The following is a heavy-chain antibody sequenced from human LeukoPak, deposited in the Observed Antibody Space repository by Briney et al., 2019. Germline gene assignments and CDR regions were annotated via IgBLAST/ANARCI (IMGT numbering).Heavy chain of an antibody. CDR1: GGSISSYY. CDR2: IYYSGST. D-gene: IGHD3-22*01. J-gene: IGHJ3*02. Sequence: SETLSLTCTVSGGSISSYYWSWIRQPPGKGLEWIGYIYYSGSTNYNPSLKSRVTISVDTSKNQFSLKLSSVTAVDTAVYYCARASYYYDSSGYYYRAFDIWGQGTMVTVSS. V-gene: IGHV4-59*01. CDR3: ARASYYYDSSGYYYRAFDI.